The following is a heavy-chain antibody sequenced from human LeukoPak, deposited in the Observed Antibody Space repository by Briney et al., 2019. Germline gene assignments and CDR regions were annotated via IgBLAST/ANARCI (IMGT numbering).Heavy chain of an antibody. CDR1: GFTFSSYA. CDR2: ISWNSGII. D-gene: IGHD3-10*01. Sequence: PGGSLRLSCAASGFTFSSYAMSWVRQAPGKGLEWVSGISWNSGIIGYADSVKGRFTTSRDNAKNSLYLQMNSLRPEDTAIYYCAKLFESGTYNNFFHYWGQGTLVTVFS. V-gene: IGHV3-23*01. CDR3: AKLFESGTYNNFFHY. J-gene: IGHJ4*02.